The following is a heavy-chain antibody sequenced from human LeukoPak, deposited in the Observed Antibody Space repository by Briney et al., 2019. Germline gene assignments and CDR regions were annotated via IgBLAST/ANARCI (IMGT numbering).Heavy chain of an antibody. V-gene: IGHV3-21*01. CDR2: ISGDTTYI. D-gene: IGHD1-1*01. J-gene: IGHJ3*01. Sequence: MAGGSLRLSCAASGFTFSSYTMHWVRQIPGERPEWVSSISGDTTYIYYADSVKGRFTISRDNTNTSLFLQMNGLRAEDTATYFCARRGTDASFSFFDVWGQGTMVTVSS. CDR3: ARRGTDASFSFFDV. CDR1: GFTFSSYT.